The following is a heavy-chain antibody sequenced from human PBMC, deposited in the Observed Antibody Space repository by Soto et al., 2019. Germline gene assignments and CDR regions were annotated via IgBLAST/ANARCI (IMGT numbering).Heavy chain of an antibody. CDR3: ARDRKDSYGPYYYYYYMDV. V-gene: IGHV4-31*03. J-gene: IGHJ6*03. CDR1: GGSISSGGYY. D-gene: IGHD5-18*01. Sequence: SETLSLTCTVSGGSISSGGYYWSWIRQQPGKGLEWIGYIYYSGSTYYNPSLKSRVTISVDTSKNQFSLKLSSVTAADTAVYYCARDRKDSYGPYYYYYYMDVWGKGTTVTVSS. CDR2: IYYSGST.